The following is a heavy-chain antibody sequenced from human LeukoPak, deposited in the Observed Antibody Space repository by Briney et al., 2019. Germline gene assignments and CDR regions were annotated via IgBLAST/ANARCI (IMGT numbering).Heavy chain of an antibody. Sequence: GGSLRLSCIASGFTFNNYGMHWVRQAPGKGLEWVAFIQYDGSNKQYADSGKGRFTISRDNSKNTLYLEMNSLRVEDTALFYCAIDFWSGHDYWGQGTLVTVSS. CDR3: AIDFWSGHDY. J-gene: IGHJ4*02. D-gene: IGHD3-3*01. CDR2: IQYDGSNK. CDR1: GFTFNNYG. V-gene: IGHV3-30*02.